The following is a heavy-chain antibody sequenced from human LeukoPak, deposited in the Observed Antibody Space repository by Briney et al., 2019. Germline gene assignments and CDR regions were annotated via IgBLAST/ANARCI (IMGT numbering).Heavy chain of an antibody. D-gene: IGHD6-6*01. V-gene: IGHV1-69*05. J-gene: IGHJ5*02. CDR3: ARAFGGGSSSGLVWFDP. Sequence: SVKVSCKASGGTFSSYAISWVRQAPGQGLEWMGGIIPIFGTANYAQKFQGRVTMTRDTSISTAYMELSRLRSDDTAVYYCARAFGGGSSSGLVWFDPWGQGTLVTVSS. CDR1: GGTFSSYA. CDR2: IIPIFGTA.